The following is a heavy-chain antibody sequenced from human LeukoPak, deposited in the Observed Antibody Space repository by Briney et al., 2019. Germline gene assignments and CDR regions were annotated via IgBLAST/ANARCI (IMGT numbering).Heavy chain of an antibody. CDR1: RFTVRSNY. CDR2: TGGGDGST. V-gene: IGHV3-23*01. D-gene: IGHD2-15*01. Sequence: PAGNLRFTCAASRFTVRSNYMSWVRQAPGKGLEGGFTTGGGDGSTHYADSVKGRFTISRDNSKNTLYLQMNSLRAEDTAVYYCAKGHRFCSSGNCNSPVDYWGQGTLVTVSS. CDR3: AKGHRFCSSGNCNSPVDY. J-gene: IGHJ4*02.